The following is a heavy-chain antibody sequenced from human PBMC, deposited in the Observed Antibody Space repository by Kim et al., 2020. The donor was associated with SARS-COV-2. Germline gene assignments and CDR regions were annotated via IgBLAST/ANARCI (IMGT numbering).Heavy chain of an antibody. CDR2: ISSSSSYI. CDR3: ARDPRGKGGEPTQGLDY. J-gene: IGHJ4*02. D-gene: IGHD3-16*01. V-gene: IGHV3-21*01. Sequence: GGSLRLSCAASGFTFSSYSMNWVRQAPGKGLEWVSSISSSSSYIYYADSVKGRFTISRDNAKNSLYLQMNSLRAEDTAVYYCARDPRGKGGEPTQGLDYWGQGTLVTVSS. CDR1: GFTFSSYS.